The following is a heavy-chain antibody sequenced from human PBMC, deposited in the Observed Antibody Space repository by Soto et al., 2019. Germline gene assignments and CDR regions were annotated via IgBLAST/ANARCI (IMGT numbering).Heavy chain of an antibody. CDR3: VTDRTKSSGDGFDQ. J-gene: IGHJ5*02. V-gene: IGHV4-4*07. CDR2: VYATGTT. Sequence: SWPMSLTCKVSGGSIGKFYWAWIRKTAGNGLEWMGRVYATGTTDYNPSLRRRVAMSVDISKKTFSLRLRSVTGADSGVYYCVTDRTKSSGDGFDQCGQG. D-gene: IGHD1-1*01. CDR1: GGSIGKFY.